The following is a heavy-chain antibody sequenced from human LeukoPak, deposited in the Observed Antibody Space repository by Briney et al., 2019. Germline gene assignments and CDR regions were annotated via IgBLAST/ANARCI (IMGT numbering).Heavy chain of an antibody. Sequence: SETLSLTCTVSGGSISSYYWSWIRQPPGKGLEWIGYIYYSGSTNYNPSLKSRVIISVDTSKNQFSLELSSVTAADTAVYYCARGKTYYDISKDAFDIWGQGTMVTVSS. CDR1: GGSISSYY. D-gene: IGHD3-22*01. CDR3: ARGKTYYDISKDAFDI. CDR2: IYYSGST. J-gene: IGHJ3*02. V-gene: IGHV4-59*01.